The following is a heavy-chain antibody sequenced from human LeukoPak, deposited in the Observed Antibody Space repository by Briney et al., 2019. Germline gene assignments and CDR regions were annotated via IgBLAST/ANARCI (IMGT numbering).Heavy chain of an antibody. V-gene: IGHV1-69*05. CDR3: ARVDRYHYYLDV. J-gene: IGHJ6*03. CDR2: IMPLFNTA. CDR1: GGTFSSYS. Sequence: GASVKVSCKASGGTFSSYSITWVRQAPGRGLEWMGGIMPLFNTANYAQQFQGRVTITTDGSTSTAYMELSSLRFEDTAMYYCARVDRYHYYLDVWGKGTTVTVSS.